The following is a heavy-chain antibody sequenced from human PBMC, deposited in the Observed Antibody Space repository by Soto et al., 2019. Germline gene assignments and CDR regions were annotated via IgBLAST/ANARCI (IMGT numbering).Heavy chain of an antibody. Sequence: PSETLSLTCTVSGGSISSGGYYWSWIRQHPGKGLEWIGYIYYSGSTYYKPSLKSRVTISVDNAKKSLYLQMNSLRAEDTALYNCASGRGYDILTGYYPYFDYWGQGTLVTVSS. V-gene: IGHV4-31*09. D-gene: IGHD3-9*01. CDR3: ASGRGYDILTGYYPYFDY. CDR1: GGSISSGGYY. J-gene: IGHJ4*02. CDR2: IYYSGST.